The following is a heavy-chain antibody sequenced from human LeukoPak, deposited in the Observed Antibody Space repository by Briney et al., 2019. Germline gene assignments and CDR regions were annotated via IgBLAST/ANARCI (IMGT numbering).Heavy chain of an antibody. V-gene: IGHV4-34*01. Sequence: PSETLSLTCAVSGESFNGYFWTWIRQPPGKGLEWIGEITNTGDTKYNPSLKNRVTISVDTSKRQFSLRLTSVTAADTAIYYCARAPYIHSWYQLSRGEDYWGQGTLVTVST. CDR3: ARAPYIHSWYQLSRGEDY. D-gene: IGHD2-2*01. CDR1: GESFNGYF. J-gene: IGHJ4*02. CDR2: ITNTGDT.